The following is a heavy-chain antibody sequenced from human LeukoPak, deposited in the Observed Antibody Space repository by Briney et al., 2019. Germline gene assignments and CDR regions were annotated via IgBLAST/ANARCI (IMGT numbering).Heavy chain of an antibody. J-gene: IGHJ4*02. D-gene: IGHD5-24*01. CDR1: GGSLSGYY. Sequence: SETLSLTCAVYGGSLSGYYWSWIRQPPGKGLEWIGEINHSGSTNYNPSLKGRVTISVDTSKNQFSLKLSSVTAADTAVYYCAGSDGYIFDYWGQGTLVTVSS. CDR2: INHSGST. CDR3: AGSDGYIFDY. V-gene: IGHV4-34*01.